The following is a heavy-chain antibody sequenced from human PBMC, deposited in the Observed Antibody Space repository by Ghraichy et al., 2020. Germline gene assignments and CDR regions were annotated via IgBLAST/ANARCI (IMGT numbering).Heavy chain of an antibody. CDR1: GFDFSDHA. Sequence: GESLNISCTTSGFDFSDHAVSWVRQAPGKGLEWVGFIRSRAYGGTAEHAASVRGRFTISRDDSKSVAYLQMNILKTEDTALYLCSREAPHYYVSSCFYYFDHWGQGTRVTGSS. D-gene: IGHD3-22*01. V-gene: IGHV3-49*04. J-gene: IGHJ4*02. CDR2: IRSRAYGGTA. CDR3: SREAPHYYVSSCFYYFDH.